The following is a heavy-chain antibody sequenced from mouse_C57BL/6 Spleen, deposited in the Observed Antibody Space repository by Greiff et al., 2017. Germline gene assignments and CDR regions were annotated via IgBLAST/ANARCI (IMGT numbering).Heavy chain of an antibody. CDR1: GYAFTNYL. CDR3: ARSDSIMDY. J-gene: IGHJ4*01. Sequence: VQLQQSGAELVRPGTSVKVSCKASGYAFTNYLIEWVKQRPGQGLEWIGVINPGSGGTTYNEKFKGKATLTADKSSSTAYMQLSSLTSEDSAVYFCARSDSIMDYWGQGTSVTVSS. CDR2: INPGSGGT. V-gene: IGHV1-54*01.